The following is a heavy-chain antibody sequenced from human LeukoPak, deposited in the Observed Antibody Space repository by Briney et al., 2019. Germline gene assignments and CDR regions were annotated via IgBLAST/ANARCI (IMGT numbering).Heavy chain of an antibody. CDR2: INWNGGST. Sequence: GSLRLSCAASGFTFDDYGMSWVRQAPGKGLEWVSGINWNGGSTGYADSVKGRFTISRDNAKNSLYLQMNSLRAEDTAVYYCARGADGVSSNSRGWFDPWGQGTLVTVSS. D-gene: IGHD2-15*01. CDR3: ARGADGVSSNSRGWFDP. V-gene: IGHV3-20*04. CDR1: GFTFDDYG. J-gene: IGHJ5*02.